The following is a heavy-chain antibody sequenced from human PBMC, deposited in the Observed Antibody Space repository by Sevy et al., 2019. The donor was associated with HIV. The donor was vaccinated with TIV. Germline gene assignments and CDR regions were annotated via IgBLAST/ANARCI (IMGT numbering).Heavy chain of an antibody. D-gene: IGHD6-19*01. V-gene: IGHV3-23*01. CDR2: LSGSGGSA. CDR1: GFTFSSYA. Sequence: GGSLRLSCAASGFTFSSYAMSWVRQPPGKGLEWVSALSGSGGSAYYAHSVKGRFTISRDNSKNTLNLQMNSLRAEDTAIYYCTKGHSYSSGWYRSAFDIWGQGTMVTVSS. CDR3: TKGHSYSSGWYRSAFDI. J-gene: IGHJ3*02.